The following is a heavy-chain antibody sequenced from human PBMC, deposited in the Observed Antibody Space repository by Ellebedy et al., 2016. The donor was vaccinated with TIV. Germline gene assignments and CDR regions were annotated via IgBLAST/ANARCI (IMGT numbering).Heavy chain of an antibody. CDR3: ARERAGYYMDV. V-gene: IGHV3-48*02. J-gene: IGHJ6*03. CDR1: GFTFSTYS. CDR2: ISGNTRVI. Sequence: GESLKISXAASGFTFSTYSMKWVRQAPGKGLEWVSDISGNTRVIYYADSVKGRFTISRDNAKNSLYLQMNNLRDEDTAIYFCARERAGYYMDVWGKGTTVTVSS.